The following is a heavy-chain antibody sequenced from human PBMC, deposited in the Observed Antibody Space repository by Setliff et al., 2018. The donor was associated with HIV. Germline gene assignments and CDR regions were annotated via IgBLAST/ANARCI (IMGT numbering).Heavy chain of an antibody. V-gene: IGHV1-69*13. CDR2: TMPISGTP. D-gene: IGHD2-15*01. CDR1: GGTFSSYA. Sequence: ASVKVSCKASGGTFSSYAIYWVRQAPGQGLEWMGGTMPISGTPNYAQKFQGRVTITADESTNTAYMELSSLRSEDTAVYYCADTLGYCSGDSCYNYYMDVWGKGTTVTVSS. CDR3: ADTLGYCSGDSCYNYYMDV. J-gene: IGHJ6*03.